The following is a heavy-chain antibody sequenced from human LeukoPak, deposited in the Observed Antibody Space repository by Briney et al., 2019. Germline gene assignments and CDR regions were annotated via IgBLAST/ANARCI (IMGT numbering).Heavy chain of an antibody. V-gene: IGHV3-48*03. CDR3: ARGSHFGDFISWGIDF. Sequence: GGSLRLSCGASGFTFSSYEMNWVRQAPGKGLEWVSYITGSGGTAFYADSVEGRFTISRDNARNSLALQMNSLRVDDTAVYYCARGSHFGDFISWGIDFWGQGIQVTVSS. J-gene: IGHJ4*02. CDR2: ITGSGGTA. CDR1: GFTFSSYE. D-gene: IGHD3-10*01.